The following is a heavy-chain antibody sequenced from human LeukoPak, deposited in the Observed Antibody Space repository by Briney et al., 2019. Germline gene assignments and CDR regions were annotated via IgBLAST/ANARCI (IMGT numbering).Heavy chain of an antibody. Sequence: PSETLSLTCAVYGGSFSGYYWSWIRQPPGKGLEWIGEINHSGSTNYNPSLKSRVTISVDTSKNQFSLKLSSVTAADTAVYYCARLDQLLLFDYWGQGTLVTVSS. V-gene: IGHV4-34*01. D-gene: IGHD2-2*01. CDR2: INHSGST. J-gene: IGHJ4*02. CDR1: GGSFSGYY. CDR3: ARLDQLLLFDY.